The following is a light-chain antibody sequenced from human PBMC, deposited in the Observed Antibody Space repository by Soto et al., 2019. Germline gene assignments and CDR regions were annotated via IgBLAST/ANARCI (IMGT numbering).Light chain of an antibody. CDR1: SSNIGSNT. J-gene: IGLJ2*01. CDR2: SNN. CDR3: AAWDASLNGVV. V-gene: IGLV1-44*01. Sequence: QSVLPQPPSASATPGQRVTISCSGSSSNIGSNTVNWYQQLPGTAPKLLIYSNNQRPSGVPDRFSGSKSGTSASLAISGLQSEDEADYYCAAWDASLNGVVFGGGTKLTVL.